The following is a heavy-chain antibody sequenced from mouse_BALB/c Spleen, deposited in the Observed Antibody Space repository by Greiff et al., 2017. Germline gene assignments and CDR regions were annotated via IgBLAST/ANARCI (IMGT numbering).Heavy chain of an antibody. CDR3: ARHRPHYYAMDY. V-gene: IGHV5-12-1*01. Sequence: EVQLVESGGGLVKPGGSLKLSCAASGFAFSSYDMSWVRQTPEKRLEWVAYISSGGGSTYYPDTVKGRFTISRDNAKNTLYLQMSSLKSEDTAMYYCARHRPHYYAMDYWGQGTSVTVSS. CDR1: GFAFSSYD. J-gene: IGHJ4*01. CDR2: ISSGGGST.